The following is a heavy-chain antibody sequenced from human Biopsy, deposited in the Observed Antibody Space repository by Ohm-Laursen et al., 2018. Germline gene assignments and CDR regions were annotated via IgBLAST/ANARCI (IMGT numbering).Heavy chain of an antibody. J-gene: IGHJ4*02. CDR1: VFTFSSYA. D-gene: IGHD4-17*01. Sequence: SLRLSCAAPVFTFSSYANTWVRQAPAKGPEWVSVINTSGGSTHYAFSVKGRFTISRDNSKNTLYLRMNSPRAEDTAVYYCAKPADSYGSEFYFDYWGQGTLVTVSS. V-gene: IGHV3-23*01. CDR2: INTSGGST. CDR3: AKPADSYGSEFYFDY.